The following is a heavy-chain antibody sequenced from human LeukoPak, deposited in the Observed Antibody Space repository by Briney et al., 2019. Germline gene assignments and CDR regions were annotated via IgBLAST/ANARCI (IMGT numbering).Heavy chain of an antibody. D-gene: IGHD3-22*01. CDR2: TIPIFGTA. Sequence: SVKVSCKASGGTFSSYAISWVRQAPGQGLEWMGRTIPIFGTANYAQKFEGRVTITTDESTSTAYMELSSLRSEDTAVYYCALDSSGYYYYYYYMDVWGKGTTVTVSS. V-gene: IGHV1-69*05. J-gene: IGHJ6*03. CDR3: ALDSSGYYYYYYYMDV. CDR1: GGTFSSYA.